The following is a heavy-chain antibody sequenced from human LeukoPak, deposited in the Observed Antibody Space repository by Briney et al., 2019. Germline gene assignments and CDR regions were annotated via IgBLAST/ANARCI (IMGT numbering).Heavy chain of an antibody. CDR3: ARLASSSWPLYYYYGMDV. CDR2: MNPNSGNT. CDR1: GYTFTSYD. D-gene: IGHD6-13*01. V-gene: IGHV1-8*01. Sequence: ASVKASCKASGYTFTSYDINCVRQATGQGLEWMGWMNPNSGNTGYAQKFQGRVTMTRNTPISTAYMELSSLRSEDTAVYFCARLASSSWPLYYYYGMDVWGQGTTVTVSS. J-gene: IGHJ6*02.